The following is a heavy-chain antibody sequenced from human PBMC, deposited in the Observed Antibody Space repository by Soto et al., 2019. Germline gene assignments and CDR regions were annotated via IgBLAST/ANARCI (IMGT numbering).Heavy chain of an antibody. Sequence: QLLQSGGGLVQPGGSLTLSCAASGFTFGTIDMSWVRQAPGEGLEWVSTIDGSGGITYYADSVKGRFTISRDNSRNTVYLQMSSLRGDDTALYYCVKNSGGFNTWGQGALVTVSS. J-gene: IGHJ5*02. CDR2: IDGSGGIT. V-gene: IGHV3-23*01. CDR1: GFTFGTID. D-gene: IGHD3-10*01. CDR3: VKNSGGFNT.